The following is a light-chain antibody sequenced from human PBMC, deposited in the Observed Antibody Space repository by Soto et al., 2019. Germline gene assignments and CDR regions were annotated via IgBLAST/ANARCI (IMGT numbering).Light chain of an antibody. Sequence: QSALTQPRSVSGSPGPSVAISCTGISNYIGPYNYVSWYQQHPGKAPKLIIYDVDKRPSGVPYRFSGSKSGDTASLTISGLQPDDEADYYCCSYADTYVELGGGTKVTVL. CDR1: SNYIGPYNY. J-gene: IGLJ2*01. CDR2: DVD. V-gene: IGLV2-11*01. CDR3: CSYADTYVE.